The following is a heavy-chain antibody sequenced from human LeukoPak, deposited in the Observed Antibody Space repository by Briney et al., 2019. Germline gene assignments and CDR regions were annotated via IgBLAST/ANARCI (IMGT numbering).Heavy chain of an antibody. Sequence: GASVKVSCKASGYTFTGYYMHWVRQAPGQGLEWMGWINPNSGGTNYAQKFQGRVTMTRDTSISTAYMELSRLRSDDTAVYYCASPTGTSDYYYGMDVWGQGTTVIVSS. D-gene: IGHD1-1*01. V-gene: IGHV1-2*02. CDR3: ASPTGTSDYYYGMDV. CDR1: GYTFTGYY. CDR2: INPNSGGT. J-gene: IGHJ6*02.